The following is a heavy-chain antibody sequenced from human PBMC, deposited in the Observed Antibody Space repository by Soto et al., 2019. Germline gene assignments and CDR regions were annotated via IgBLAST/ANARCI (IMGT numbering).Heavy chain of an antibody. CDR3: ARGAAVAGLAL. CDR1: GYTFTSYY. J-gene: IGHJ4*02. D-gene: IGHD6-19*01. Sequence: ASVKVSCKASGYTFTSYYIHWVRQAPGQGLEWMGIINPSGGSTTYAQRFQGRVTVTRDTSTSTVYMELSSLRSEDTAVYYCARGAAVAGLALWGQGTLVTVSS. CDR2: INPSGGST. V-gene: IGHV1-46*01.